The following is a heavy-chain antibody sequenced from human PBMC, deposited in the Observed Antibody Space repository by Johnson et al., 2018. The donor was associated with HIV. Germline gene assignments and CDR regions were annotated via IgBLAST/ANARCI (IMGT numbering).Heavy chain of an antibody. V-gene: IGHV3-11*04. D-gene: IGHD6-19*01. J-gene: IGHJ3*01. CDR2: ITPSGTTI. Sequence: VQLVESGGGLVQPGGSLRLSCAASGFTFSDSSMNWIRQAPGKGLEWVSYITPSGTTIYNADSVKGRFTISRDNAKKSLYLQMTSLRAEDTAMYYCAKRRVAGDDALDVWGQGTMVIVSS. CDR1: GFTFSDSS. CDR3: AKRRVAGDDALDV.